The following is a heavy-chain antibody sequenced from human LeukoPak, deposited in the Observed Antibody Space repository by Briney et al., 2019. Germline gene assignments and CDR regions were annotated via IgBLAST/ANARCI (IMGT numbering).Heavy chain of an antibody. D-gene: IGHD5-18*01. CDR3: ARGPIQQWLYNGMDV. Sequence: QPGRSLRLSCTASEFTFGDHAMSWVRQAPGKGLEWVGFIRSRAYGGATEYAPAVRGRFLISRDDSKSIAYLHMNSLKTEDTAVYYCARGPIQQWLYNGMDVWGQGTTVSVSS. J-gene: IGHJ6*02. V-gene: IGHV3-49*04. CDR1: EFTFGDHA. CDR2: IRSRAYGGAT.